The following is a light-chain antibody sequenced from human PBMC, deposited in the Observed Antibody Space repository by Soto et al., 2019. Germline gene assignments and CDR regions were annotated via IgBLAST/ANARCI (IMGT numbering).Light chain of an antibody. J-gene: IGKJ4*01. Sequence: EIVLTQSPATLSVSPGDRATLSCRASQSVSSDLAWFQQKPGQAPRFLIYDASTRATGIPARFSGSGSETDFTLTISSLQSEDFAIYYCQQYNNWPFTFGGGTKVEIK. CDR1: QSVSSD. CDR2: DAS. V-gene: IGKV3-15*01. CDR3: QQYNNWPFT.